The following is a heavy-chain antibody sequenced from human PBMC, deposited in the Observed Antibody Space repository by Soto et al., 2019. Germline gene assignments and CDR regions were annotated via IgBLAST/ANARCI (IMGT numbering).Heavy chain of an antibody. D-gene: IGHD3-3*01. CDR2: VSSDGSKK. J-gene: IGHJ5*02. V-gene: IGHV3-30*18. Sequence: PGGSLRLSCAGSGFSFSTYGMYWVRQAPGKGLEWVSIVSSDGSKKYYSDSVKGRFTISRDNSKNTLYLQMESLRVEDTAVYYCAKGAYDFWNYLDPWGQGTLVTVSS. CDR3: AKGAYDFWNYLDP. CDR1: GFSFSTYG.